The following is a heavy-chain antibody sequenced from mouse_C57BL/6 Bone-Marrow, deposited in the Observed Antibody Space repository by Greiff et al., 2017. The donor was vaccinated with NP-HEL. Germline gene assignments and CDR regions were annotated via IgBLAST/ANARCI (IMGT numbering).Heavy chain of an antibody. J-gene: IGHJ1*03. Sequence: EVKLVESGGDLVKPGGSLKLSCAASGFTFSSYGMSWVRQTPDKRLEWVATISSGGSYTYYPDSVKGRFTISSDNAKNTLYLQMSSLKSEDTAMYYCASPYYSNWYFDVWGTGTTVTVSS. CDR3: ASPYYSNWYFDV. D-gene: IGHD2-5*01. CDR1: GFTFSSYG. CDR2: ISSGGSYT. V-gene: IGHV5-6*02.